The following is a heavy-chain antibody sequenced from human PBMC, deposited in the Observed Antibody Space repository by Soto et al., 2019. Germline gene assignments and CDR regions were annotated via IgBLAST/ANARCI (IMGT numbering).Heavy chain of an antibody. V-gene: IGHV4-31*03. J-gene: IGHJ5*01. CDR3: ARVSAAGTRWFDS. D-gene: IGHD6-13*01. CDR1: GASISSGGFY. CDR2: IDYRGRT. Sequence: QVQLQESGPGLVQPSQTLSLTCTVSGASISSGGFYWSWIRQFPGKGLEWIGYIDYRGRTFYNPSLKSRETISRDTSKGQFSLNVTAVTAADTAVCYCARVSAAGTRWFDSWGQGTLVTVSS.